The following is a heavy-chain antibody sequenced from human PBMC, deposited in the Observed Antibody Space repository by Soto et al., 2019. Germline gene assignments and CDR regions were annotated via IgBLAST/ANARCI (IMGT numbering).Heavy chain of an antibody. CDR3: ARDQGSHPGD. CDR1: GLSISSDNW. D-gene: IGHD6-13*01. J-gene: IGHJ4*02. V-gene: IGHV4-4*02. CDR2: IHHSGST. Sequence: QVQLQASGPGLVRPSGTVSLTCAVSGLSISSDNWWSWVRQPPGKGLEWIGEIHHSGSTNYNPSLKSRVTLSVVPSKDLFSLTLNSVTAADTAFYYCARDQGSHPGDWGQGTLVSVSS.